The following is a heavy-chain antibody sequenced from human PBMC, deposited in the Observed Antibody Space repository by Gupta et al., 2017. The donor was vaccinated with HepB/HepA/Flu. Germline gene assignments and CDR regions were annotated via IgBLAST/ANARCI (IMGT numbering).Heavy chain of an antibody. CDR2: ISSTGGST. CDR1: GFTYTIYS. Sequence: ELRLLESGGVLIQLGGSLRLSWSASGFTYTIYSLGWVRQAPGKGLEWVSLISSTGGSTYYADPVKGRFTISRDNSKNALFLQMNSLRAEDTAVYYCAKDRLAAGTDYWGQGTLVTVSS. V-gene: IGHV3-23*01. CDR3: AKDRLAAGTDY. J-gene: IGHJ4*02. D-gene: IGHD6-13*01.